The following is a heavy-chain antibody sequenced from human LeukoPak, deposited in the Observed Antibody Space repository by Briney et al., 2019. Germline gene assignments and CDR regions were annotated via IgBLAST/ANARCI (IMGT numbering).Heavy chain of an antibody. CDR1: GGSFSGYY. CDR2: INHSGST. D-gene: IGHD6-6*01. CDR3: ARVRIAARRAPFDY. Sequence: ASETLSLTCAVYGGSFSGYYWSWIRQPPGKGLEWIGEINHSGSTNYNPSLKSRVTISVDTSKNQFSLKLSSVTAADTAVYYCARVRIAARRAPFDYWGQGTLVTVSS. V-gene: IGHV4-34*01. J-gene: IGHJ4*02.